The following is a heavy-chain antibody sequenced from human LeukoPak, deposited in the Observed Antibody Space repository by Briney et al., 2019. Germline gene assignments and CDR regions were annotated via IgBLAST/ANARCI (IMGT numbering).Heavy chain of an antibody. D-gene: IGHD3-10*01. V-gene: IGHV4-39*07. Sequence: PSETLSLTCTVSGGSISRGSYYWGWIRQPPGTGLQWIANVYHNRNTAYNPSLRSRATISIATSRNQFSMSLNSVTAADTAVYSCARVGWGDAAQHPNRLDPWGQGTLVTVSS. J-gene: IGHJ5*02. CDR3: ARVGWGDAAQHPNRLDP. CDR1: GGSISRGSYY. CDR2: VYHNRNT.